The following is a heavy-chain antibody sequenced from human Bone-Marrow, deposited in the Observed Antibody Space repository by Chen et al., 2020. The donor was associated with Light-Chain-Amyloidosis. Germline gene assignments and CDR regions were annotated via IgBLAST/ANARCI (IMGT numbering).Heavy chain of an antibody. CDR1: GYIFPNHW. V-gene: IGHV5-51*03. CDR3: ARRGDGYNFDY. Sequence: EVQLEQSGPEVKKPGEALKIPRKGSGYIFPNHWIGWVRQRPGKGLEWMGVNYRDDSDARYSPSFEGQVTISADKSITTAYLQGRSLKASDTAMYYCARRGDGYNFDYWGQGTLVTVSS. CDR2: NYRDDSDA. D-gene: IGHD3-10*01. J-gene: IGHJ4*02.